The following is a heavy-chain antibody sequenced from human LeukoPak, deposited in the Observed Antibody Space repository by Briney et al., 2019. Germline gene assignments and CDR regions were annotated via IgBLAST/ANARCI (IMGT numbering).Heavy chain of an antibody. CDR3: ARAQSGSYLGNWFDP. CDR1: GYTFTTYY. CDR2: INPSGGST. V-gene: IGHV1-46*01. Sequence: GASVKVSCKASGYTFTTYYMHWVRQAPGQGLEWMGIINPSGGSTSYTQKCQGRVTMTRDTSTTTVYMELSSLRSEDTAVYYCARAQSGSYLGNWFDPWGQGTLVIVSS. D-gene: IGHD1-26*01. J-gene: IGHJ5*02.